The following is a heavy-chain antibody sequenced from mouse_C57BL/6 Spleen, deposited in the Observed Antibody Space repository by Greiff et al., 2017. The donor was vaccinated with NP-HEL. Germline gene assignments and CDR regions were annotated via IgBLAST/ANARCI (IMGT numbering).Heavy chain of an antibody. Sequence: QVQLQQPGAELVKPGASVKLSCKASGYTFTSYWMQWVKQRPGQGLEWIGEIDPSDSYTNYNQKFKGKATLTVDTSSSTAYMQRSSLTSEDSAVYYCARVGPTGTAWFAYLGQGTLVTVSA. J-gene: IGHJ3*01. D-gene: IGHD4-1*02. CDR2: IDPSDSYT. V-gene: IGHV1-50*01. CDR1: GYTFTSYW. CDR3: ARVGPTGTAWFAY.